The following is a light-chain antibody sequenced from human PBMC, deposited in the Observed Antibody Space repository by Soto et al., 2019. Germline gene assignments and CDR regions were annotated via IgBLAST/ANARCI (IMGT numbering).Light chain of an antibody. CDR2: SND. CDR3: AAWDYSLNGYV. Sequence: QSVLTQPPSASGTPGQRVTISCSGRSSNIGSNSVNWYQQLPGTAPKLLIYSNDRRPSGVPDRFSGSKSGTSASLAISWLHSVDEADYYCAAWDYSLNGYVFGTGTKVTVL. CDR1: SSNIGSNS. V-gene: IGLV1-44*01. J-gene: IGLJ1*01.